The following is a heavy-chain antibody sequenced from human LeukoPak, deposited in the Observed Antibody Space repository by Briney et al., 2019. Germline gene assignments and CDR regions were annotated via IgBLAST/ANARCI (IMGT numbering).Heavy chain of an antibody. V-gene: IGHV3-49*04. Sequence: PGGSLRLSCTASGFTFGGYAMSWVRQAPGKGLEWVGFIRGKAYGGTTEYAASVKGRFIISRDDSKSIAYLQMNSLKTEDTAVYYCTRGADRSGYYFDYWGQGTLVTVSS. J-gene: IGHJ4*02. CDR3: TRGADRSGYYFDY. D-gene: IGHD3-22*01. CDR2: IRGKAYGGTT. CDR1: GFTFGGYA.